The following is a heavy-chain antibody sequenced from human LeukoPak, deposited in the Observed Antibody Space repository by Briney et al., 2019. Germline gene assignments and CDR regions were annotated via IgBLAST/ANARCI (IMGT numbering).Heavy chain of an antibody. CDR2: ISGSGGST. CDR3: AKTPLAVAPGDFFDY. J-gene: IGHJ4*02. V-gene: IGHV3-23*01. CDR1: GFTFSSYA. Sequence: GGSLRLSCEASGFTFSSYAMSWVRQAPGKGLEWVSAISGSGGSTYHADSVKGRFTISRDNSKNTLYLQMNSLRADDTAVYYCAKTPLAVAPGDFFDYWGQGTLVTVSS. D-gene: IGHD6-19*01.